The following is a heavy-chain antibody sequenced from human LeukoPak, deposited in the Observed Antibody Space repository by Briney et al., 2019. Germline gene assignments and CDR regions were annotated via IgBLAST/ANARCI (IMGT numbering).Heavy chain of an antibody. CDR3: TRVFGGYDVSDY. V-gene: IGHV3-7*03. J-gene: IGHJ4*02. CDR2: IKKDGSQK. Sequence: GGSLRLSCAASGFTFSSYSMNWVRQAPGKGLEWVANIKKDGSQKYYVDSVEGRFTISRDNAKNSLYLQMDSLRVDDTAVYYCTRVFGGYDVSDYWGQGTLVTVSS. CDR1: GFTFSSYS. D-gene: IGHD3-3*01.